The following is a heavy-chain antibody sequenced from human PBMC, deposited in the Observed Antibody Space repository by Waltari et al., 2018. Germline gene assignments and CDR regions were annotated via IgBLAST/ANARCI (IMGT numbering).Heavy chain of an antibody. Sequence: EVQLVESGGGLVQPGGSLRLSCAASGFTFSSYSMNWVRPAPGKGLEWVSYISSSSTIYYADSVKGRFTISRDNAKNSLYLQMNSLRAEDTAVYYCARGGVIAARPSFDYWGQGTLVTVSS. CDR2: ISSSSTI. V-gene: IGHV3-48*04. J-gene: IGHJ4*02. CDR1: GFTFSSYS. CDR3: ARGGVIAARPSFDY. D-gene: IGHD6-6*01.